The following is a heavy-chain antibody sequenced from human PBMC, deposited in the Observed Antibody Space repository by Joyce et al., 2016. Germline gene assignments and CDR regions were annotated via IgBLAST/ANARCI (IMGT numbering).Heavy chain of an antibody. CDR1: GFNFSDYG. CDR3: ARAHFDY. Sequence: QVQLVESGGGVVQPGRSRRLSCAASGFNFSDYGLHWVRQAPGKGLEWVAVMWFDGFNKNYADSVRGRFTISRDNSKNTLYLQMNSLRAEDTAVYYCARAHFDYWGQGTLVTVSS. CDR2: MWFDGFNK. V-gene: IGHV3-33*01. J-gene: IGHJ4*02.